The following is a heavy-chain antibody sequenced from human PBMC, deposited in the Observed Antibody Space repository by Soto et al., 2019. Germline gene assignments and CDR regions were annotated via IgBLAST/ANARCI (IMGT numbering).Heavy chain of an antibody. J-gene: IGHJ4*02. D-gene: IGHD3-10*01. CDR1: GFTFSSYG. CDR3: ARDLQYYYGSGSYYGLADY. Sequence: QVQLVESGGGVVQPGRSLRLSCAASGFTFSSYGMHWVRQAPGKGLEWVAVIWDDGSNKYYADSVKGRFTISRDNSKNPLYLQMNSLRAEDTAVYYCARDLQYYYGSGSYYGLADYWGQGTLVTVSS. V-gene: IGHV3-33*01. CDR2: IWDDGSNK.